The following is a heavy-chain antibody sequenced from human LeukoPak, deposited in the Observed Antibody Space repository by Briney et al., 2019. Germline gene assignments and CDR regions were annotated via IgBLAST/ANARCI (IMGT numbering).Heavy chain of an antibody. CDR3: ARGSTSDWPPDH. J-gene: IGHJ4*02. V-gene: IGHV1-3*01. CDR2: IDACNCDT. Sequence: ASVTVSCTASVYTFIDYAMHCVRHAPGQRLEWMGWIDACNCDTRYSKKFHVRANITRDTPASTAHIALRSLSSQDPAMYYCARGSTSDWPPDHWGQEPLVTISS. D-gene: IGHD2-2*01. CDR1: VYTFIDYA.